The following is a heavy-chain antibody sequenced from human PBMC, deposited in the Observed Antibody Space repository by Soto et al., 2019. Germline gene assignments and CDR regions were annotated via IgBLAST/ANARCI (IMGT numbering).Heavy chain of an antibody. CDR2: ITSTTDGGTP. V-gene: IGHV3-15*01. D-gene: IGHD4-17*01. CDR3: TADYGDYSSDY. CDR1: GVTFTHAW. Sequence: EVQLVESGGGLVKPGGSLRLSRATSGVTFTHAWMNWVRQAPGKGLEWVGRITSTTDGGTPDYAAPVKGRFTISRDDSESTLYLQMNSLKTEDTAVYYCTADYGDYSSDYWGQGTLVTVSS. J-gene: IGHJ4*02.